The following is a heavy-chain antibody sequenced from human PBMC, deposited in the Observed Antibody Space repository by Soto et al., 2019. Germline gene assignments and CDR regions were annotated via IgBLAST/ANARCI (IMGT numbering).Heavy chain of an antibody. CDR1: GFTLTRSA. J-gene: IGHJ6*02. Sequence: LRLSCAGSGFTLTRSAVSWVRQAPGKGLEWVSGISAGGGGTYYADSVKGRFTISRDISKNTVYLDMHSLTTDDTAVYFCARSLWSPYFYYGLDVWGHGTTVTVSS. D-gene: IGHD2-21*01. CDR3: ARSLWSPYFYYGLDV. CDR2: ISAGGGGT. V-gene: IGHV3-23*01.